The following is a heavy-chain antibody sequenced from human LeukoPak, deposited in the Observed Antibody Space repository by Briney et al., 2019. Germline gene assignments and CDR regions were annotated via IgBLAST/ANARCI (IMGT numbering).Heavy chain of an antibody. CDR1: GGTFISYA. Sequence: SSVKVSCKASGGTFISYAISWVRQAPGQGLEWMGGIIPIFGTANYEQKFRGRVTITADESTSTAYMELSSLRSEDTAVYYCARSLGTYWGKDLLNWFDPWGQGTLVTVSS. J-gene: IGHJ5*02. CDR2: IIPIFGTA. V-gene: IGHV1-69*13. D-gene: IGHD3-16*01. CDR3: ARSLGTYWGKDLLNWFDP.